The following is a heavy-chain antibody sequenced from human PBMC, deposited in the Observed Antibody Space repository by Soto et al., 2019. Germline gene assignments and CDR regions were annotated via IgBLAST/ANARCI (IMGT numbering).Heavy chain of an antibody. CDR2: VIAHNGDT. Sequence: GASVKVSCKASGYNFIIYGIIWVRQAPGQGLEWMGWVIAHNGDTNYAQKFQDRVTMTIDTSTSTAYMELRSLTYDDTAVYYCARDRSSSSLWGQGTLVTVSS. CDR1: GYNFIIYG. V-gene: IGHV1-18*01. D-gene: IGHD6-13*01. CDR3: ARDRSSSSL. J-gene: IGHJ4*02.